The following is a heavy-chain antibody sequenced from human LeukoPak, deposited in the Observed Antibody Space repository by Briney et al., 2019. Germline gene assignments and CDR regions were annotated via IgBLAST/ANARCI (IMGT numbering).Heavy chain of an antibody. J-gene: IGHJ4*02. D-gene: IGHD6-6*01. Sequence: SETLSLTCTVSGGSISSYYWSWIRQPPGKGLEWIGYIYYSGSTNYNPSLKSRVTISVDTSKNQFSLKLSSVTAADTAVYYCASSSRGRGAIDYWGQGTLVTVSS. CDR2: IYYSGST. V-gene: IGHV4-59*01. CDR1: GGSISSYY. CDR3: ASSSRGRGAIDY.